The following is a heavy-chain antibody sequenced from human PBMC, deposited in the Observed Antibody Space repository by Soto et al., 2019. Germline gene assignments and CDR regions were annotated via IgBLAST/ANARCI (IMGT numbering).Heavy chain of an antibody. CDR2: ISGSGVST. J-gene: IGHJ6*02. CDR3: ARDLYDFWSGLYYYYYYGMDV. D-gene: IGHD3-3*01. V-gene: IGHV3-23*01. Sequence: GGSLRLSCAASGFTFSSYAMSWVRQAPGKGLEWVSGISGSGVSTYYADSVKGRFTISRDNSKSTLYLQMNSLRAEDTAVYYCARDLYDFWSGLYYYYYYGMDVWGQGTTVTVSS. CDR1: GFTFSSYA.